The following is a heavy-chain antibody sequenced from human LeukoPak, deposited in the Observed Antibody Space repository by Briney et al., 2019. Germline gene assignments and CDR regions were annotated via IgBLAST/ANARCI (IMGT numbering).Heavy chain of an antibody. V-gene: IGHV4-34*01. Sequence: ASETLSLTCAVYGGSFSGYYWSWIRQPPGKGLEWIGEINHSGSTNYNPSLKSRVTISVDTSKNQFSLKLSSVTAADTAVYYCARGSANYCTNGVCYTGLFDYWGQGTLVTVSS. CDR1: GGSFSGYY. D-gene: IGHD2-8*01. CDR2: INHSGST. J-gene: IGHJ4*02. CDR3: ARGSANYCTNGVCYTGLFDY.